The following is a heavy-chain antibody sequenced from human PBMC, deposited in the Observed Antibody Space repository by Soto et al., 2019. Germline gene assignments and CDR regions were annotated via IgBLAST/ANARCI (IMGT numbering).Heavy chain of an antibody. Sequence: PSETLSLTCTVSGGSISSYYWSWIRQPPGKGLEWIGYIYYSGSTNYNPSLKSRVTISVDKSKKQFSLKLSSVTAADTAVYYCARSDGWYALHSWGQGTLVTVS. CDR1: GGSISSYY. CDR3: ARSDGWYALHS. J-gene: IGHJ4*02. D-gene: IGHD6-19*01. CDR2: IYYSGST. V-gene: IGHV4-59*12.